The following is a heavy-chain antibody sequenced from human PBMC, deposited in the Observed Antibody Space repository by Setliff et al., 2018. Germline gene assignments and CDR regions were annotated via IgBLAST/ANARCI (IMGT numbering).Heavy chain of an antibody. J-gene: IGHJ4*02. Sequence: PSETLSLTCTVSGVSFGSGTYYWSWIRQPAGKGLEWIGLIQSTGNTNYNPSLQGRITMTRDTSTSTVYMELSSLKSNDTAVYYCARAGSAPARRKGVFEYWGQGTLVTVSS. CDR2: IQSTGNT. CDR1: GVSFGSGTYY. D-gene: IGHD6-6*01. CDR3: ARAGSAPARRKGVFEY. V-gene: IGHV4-61*10.